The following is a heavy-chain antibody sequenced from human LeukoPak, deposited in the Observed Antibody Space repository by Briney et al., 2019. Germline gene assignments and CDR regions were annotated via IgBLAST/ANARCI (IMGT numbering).Heavy chain of an antibody. D-gene: IGHD3-10*01. CDR2: IWFDGSNK. V-gene: IGHV3-33*01. CDR1: GFSFSTYG. CDR3: ARVVSYYGSSYRLLDL. Sequence: GRSLRLSCEASGFSFSTYGMHWVHQAPGKGLEWVALIWFDGSNKHYADSVKGRFTISRDNSKNTMYLQMDSLRAEDTAVYYCARVVSYYGSSYRLLDLWGRGTLVTVSS. J-gene: IGHJ2*01.